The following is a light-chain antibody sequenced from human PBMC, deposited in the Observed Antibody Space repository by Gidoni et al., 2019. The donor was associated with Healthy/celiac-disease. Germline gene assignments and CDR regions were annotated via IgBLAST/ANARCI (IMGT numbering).Light chain of an antibody. V-gene: IGKV1-5*03. CDR2: KAS. J-gene: IGKJ1*01. CDR3: QQYNSYSGT. CDR1: QSISSW. Sequence: DIQMTQSPSTLSASVGDRVTITCRASQSISSWLAWYQQKPGKAPKLLIYKASSLESGVPSRFSGSGSVTEFTLTISSLQPDDFATYYCQQYNSYSGTFGQGTKVE.